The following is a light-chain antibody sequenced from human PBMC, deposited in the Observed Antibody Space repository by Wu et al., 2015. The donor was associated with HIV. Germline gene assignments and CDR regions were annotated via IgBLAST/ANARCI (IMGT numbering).Light chain of an antibody. CDR2: KIS. CDR1: QSISSW. Sequence: DIQMTQSPSTLSASVGDRVTITCRASQSISSWLAWYQQKPGKAPQLLISKISTLESGVPPRFSGSGSGTEFTLTINSLQPDDFATYYCHHYDSSSLHTFGQGTKVEIK. V-gene: IGKV1-5*03. J-gene: IGKJ2*01. CDR3: HHYDSSSLHT.